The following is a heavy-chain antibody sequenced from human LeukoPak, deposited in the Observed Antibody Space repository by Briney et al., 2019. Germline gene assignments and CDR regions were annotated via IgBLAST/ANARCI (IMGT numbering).Heavy chain of an antibody. CDR3: ARSGSGTMVRGGFDP. Sequence: PGGSLRLSCAASGFTFSSYAMHWVRQAPGKGLKWVAVISYDGSNKYYADSVKGRFTISRDNSKNTLYLQMNSLRAEDTAVYYCARSGSGTMVRGGFDPWGQGTLVTVSS. D-gene: IGHD3-10*01. V-gene: IGHV3-30*04. CDR2: ISYDGSNK. CDR1: GFTFSSYA. J-gene: IGHJ5*02.